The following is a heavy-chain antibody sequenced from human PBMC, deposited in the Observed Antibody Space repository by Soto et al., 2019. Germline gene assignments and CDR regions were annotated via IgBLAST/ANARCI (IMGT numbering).Heavy chain of an antibody. V-gene: IGHV3-30*18. CDR2: IIYDGSTK. CDR1: GFTFSSYG. Sequence: QVQLVESGGGVVQPGRSLRLSCAASGFTFSSYGMHWVRQAPGKGLEWLAVIIYDGSTKYYADSVKGRFTISRDNSKSTLYLQMNSLRAEDTAGYYCAKDRMGAGVRGYFDYWCQGTLVTVSS. CDR3: AKDRMGAGVRGYFDY. J-gene: IGHJ4*02. D-gene: IGHD3-10*01.